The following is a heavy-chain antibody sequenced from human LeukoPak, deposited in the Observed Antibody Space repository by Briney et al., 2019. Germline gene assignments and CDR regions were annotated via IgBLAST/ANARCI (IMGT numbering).Heavy chain of an antibody. CDR1: GGSISSYY. D-gene: IGHD6-19*01. V-gene: IGHV4-59*01. CDR2: FYYSGST. J-gene: IGHJ4*02. CDR3: ARGSGWYFY. Sequence: SETLSLTCTVSGGSISSYYWSWIRQPPGKGLEWIGYFYYSGSTNYNPSLKSRVTISVHTSNTQSSLNLNSVTAADTAVYYCARGSGWYFYWGQGTLVTVSS.